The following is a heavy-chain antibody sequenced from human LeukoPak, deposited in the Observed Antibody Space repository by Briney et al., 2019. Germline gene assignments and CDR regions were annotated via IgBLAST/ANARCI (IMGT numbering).Heavy chain of an antibody. J-gene: IGHJ4*02. D-gene: IGHD3-3*01. CDR3: ARGAEYYAIWRGYAGYSDY. Sequence: SETLSLTCAVYGGSFSGYYWSWIRQPPGKGLEWIGEINHSGSTNYNPSLRSRVTISLDRSKKKFSLKLTSVTAADTAVYFCARGAEYYAIWRGYAGYSDYWGQGTLVTVSS. CDR1: GGSFSGYY. V-gene: IGHV4-34*01. CDR2: INHSGST.